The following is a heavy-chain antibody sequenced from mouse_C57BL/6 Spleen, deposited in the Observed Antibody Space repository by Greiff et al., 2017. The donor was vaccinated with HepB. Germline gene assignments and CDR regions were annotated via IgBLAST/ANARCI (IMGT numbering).Heavy chain of an antibody. J-gene: IGHJ3*01. CDR2: ISSGSSTI. Sequence: EVMLVESGGGLVKPGGSLKLSCAASGFTFSDYGMHWVRQAPEKGLEWVAYISSGSSTIYYADTVKGRFTISRDNAKNTLFLQMTSLRSEDTAMYYCARGYDSSSFAYWGQGTLVTVSA. D-gene: IGHD1-1*01. CDR3: ARGYDSSSFAY. V-gene: IGHV5-17*01. CDR1: GFTFSDYG.